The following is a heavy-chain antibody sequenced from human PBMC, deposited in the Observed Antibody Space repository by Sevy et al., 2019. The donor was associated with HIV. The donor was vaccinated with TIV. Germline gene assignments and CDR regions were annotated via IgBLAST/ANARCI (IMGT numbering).Heavy chain of an antibody. CDR3: ASFFSGSYFDAAFDI. V-gene: IGHV3-33*08. CDR2: IWYDGSNK. Sequence: GGSLRLSCAASGFTFSSYGMHWVRQAPGKGLEWVAVIWYDGSNKYYADSVKGRFTISRDNSKNTLYLQMNSLRAEDTAVYYCASFFSGSYFDAAFDIWGQGTMVTVSS. D-gene: IGHD1-26*01. CDR1: GFTFSSYG. J-gene: IGHJ3*02.